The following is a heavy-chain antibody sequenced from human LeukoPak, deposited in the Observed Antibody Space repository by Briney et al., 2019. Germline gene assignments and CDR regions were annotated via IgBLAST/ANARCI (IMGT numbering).Heavy chain of an antibody. V-gene: IGHV4-34*01. CDR2: INHSGST. CDR3: ARAGAVAGYFDY. CDR1: GGSFSGYY. Sequence: PSETLSLTCAVYGGSFSGYYWSWIRQPPGKGLEWIGEINHSGSTNYNPSLKSRVTISVDTSKIQFSLKLSTVTAADTAVYYCARAGAVAGYFDYWGQGTLVTVSS. J-gene: IGHJ4*02. D-gene: IGHD6-19*01.